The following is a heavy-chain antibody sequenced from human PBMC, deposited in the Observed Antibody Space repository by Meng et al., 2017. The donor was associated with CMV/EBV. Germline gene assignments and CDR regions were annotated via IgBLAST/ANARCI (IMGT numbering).Heavy chain of an antibody. V-gene: IGHV1-69*02. CDR3: ARGFREWELYTGVGGMDV. CDR1: GGTFSSYT. J-gene: IGHJ6*02. Sequence: SVKVSCKASGGTFSSYTISWVRQAPGQGLEWMGRIIPILGIANYAQKFQGRVTITADKSTSTADMELSSLRSEDTAVYYCARGFREWELYTGVGGMDVWGQGTTVTVSS. D-gene: IGHD1-26*01. CDR2: IIPILGIA.